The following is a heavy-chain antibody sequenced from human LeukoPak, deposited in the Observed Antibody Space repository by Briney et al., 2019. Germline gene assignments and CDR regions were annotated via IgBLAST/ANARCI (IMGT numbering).Heavy chain of an antibody. V-gene: IGHV3-30*14. J-gene: IGHJ4*02. CDR1: GFTFANYG. Sequence: GGSLKLSCIGSGFTFANYGLYWVRQAPGKGLEWVAGISYEGTKEYYADSVKGRFTISRDNSKNTLYLQMNSLRAEDTAVYYCARAGSRDFWSGYYYHYFDYWGQGTLVTVSS. D-gene: IGHD3-3*01. CDR2: ISYEGTKE. CDR3: ARAGSRDFWSGYYYHYFDY.